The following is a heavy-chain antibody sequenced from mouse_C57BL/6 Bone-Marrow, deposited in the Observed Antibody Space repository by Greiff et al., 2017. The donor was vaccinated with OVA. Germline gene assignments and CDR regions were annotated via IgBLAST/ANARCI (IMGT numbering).Heavy chain of an antibody. D-gene: IGHD2-1*01. CDR3: AVYYGNYVGY. J-gene: IGHJ2*01. CDR1: GYTFTSYW. Sequence: QVQLQQPGAELVKPGASVKMSCKASGYTFTSYWITWVKQRPGQGLEWIGMIHPNSGSTNYNEKFKSKATLTVDKSSSTAYMQLSSLTSEDSAVYYCAVYYGNYVGYWGQGTTLTVSS. CDR2: IHPNSGST. V-gene: IGHV1-64*01.